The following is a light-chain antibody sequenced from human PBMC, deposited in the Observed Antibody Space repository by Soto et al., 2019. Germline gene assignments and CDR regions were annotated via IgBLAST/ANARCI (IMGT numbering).Light chain of an antibody. CDR2: GAS. Sequence: EIVLTQSPGTLSLSPGERATLSCRASHSVSSSYLAWYQQKPGQAPRLLIYGASHRATGIPDRFSGSGSGTDFTLTISRLEPEDFAVYYCQQYGSSPMYTFGQGTKLEIK. CDR1: HSVSSSY. J-gene: IGKJ2*01. CDR3: QQYGSSPMYT. V-gene: IGKV3-20*01.